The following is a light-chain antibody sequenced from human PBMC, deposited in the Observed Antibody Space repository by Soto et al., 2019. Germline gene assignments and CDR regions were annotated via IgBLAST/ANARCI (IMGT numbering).Light chain of an antibody. Sequence: EFVLTQSPATLSLSPGERATLSCRASQSVSSYLAWYQQKPGQAPGLLIYDASNRATGIPARFSGTGSGTDFTLTINNLEPEDFAVYYCQVRTNWSIAFGRGTRLEIK. CDR3: QVRTNWSIA. J-gene: IGKJ5*01. V-gene: IGKV3-11*01. CDR2: DAS. CDR1: QSVSSY.